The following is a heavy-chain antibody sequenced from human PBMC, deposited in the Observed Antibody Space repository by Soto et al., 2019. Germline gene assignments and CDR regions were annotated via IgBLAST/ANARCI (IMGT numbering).Heavy chain of an antibody. CDR2: INRHGDST. D-gene: IGHD4-17*01. V-gene: IGHV3-20*04. Sequence: EVYLVESGGGVVRPGGSLRLSCAASGFGFDEYGMSWVRQGPGKGLEWVSGINRHGDSTGYADSVKGRFTISRDNAKNSLYMQMKGLRAEDTAFYYCARDHRWGYEYGDYGDSWGQGTLVTVSS. CDR1: GFGFDEYG. CDR3: ARDHRWGYEYGDYGDS. J-gene: IGHJ4*02.